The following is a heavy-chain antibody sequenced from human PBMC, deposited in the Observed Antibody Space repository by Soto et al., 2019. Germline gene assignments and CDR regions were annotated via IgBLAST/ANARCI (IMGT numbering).Heavy chain of an antibody. CDR2: IYYSGST. CDR1: GGSISSSSYY. CDR3: ASSARGYSYGYSPYYFDY. V-gene: IGHV4-39*01. J-gene: IGHJ4*02. Sequence: PSETLSLTCTVSGGSISSSSYYWGWIRQPPGKGLEWIGSIYYSGSTYYNPSLKSRVTISVDTSKNQFSLKLSSVTAADTAVYYCASSARGYSYGYSPYYFDYWGQGTLVTVPQ. D-gene: IGHD5-18*01.